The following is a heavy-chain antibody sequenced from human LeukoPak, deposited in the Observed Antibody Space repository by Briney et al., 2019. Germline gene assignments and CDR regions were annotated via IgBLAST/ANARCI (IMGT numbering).Heavy chain of an antibody. J-gene: IGHJ6*04. Sequence: PGGTLRLSCAASGFTFSTYTMSWVRQAPGKGLEWVSTVSIGGVTTYYADSVKGRFTISRDNSKNTVSLQMNSLRAEDTAVYYCVKVGGWGKGTTVTASS. CDR1: GFTFSTYT. CDR2: VSIGGVTT. CDR3: VKVGG. V-gene: IGHV3-23*01.